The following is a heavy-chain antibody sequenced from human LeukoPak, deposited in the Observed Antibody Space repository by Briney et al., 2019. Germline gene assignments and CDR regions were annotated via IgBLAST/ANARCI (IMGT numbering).Heavy chain of an antibody. CDR3: ARDPDGDYDFDY. CDR1: VYTFINYG. Sequence: ASVKVSCKASVYTFINYGISWVRQAPGQGLEWMGWISAYNGNTNYAQKVQGRVTMTTDTSTSTAYMELRSLRSDDTAVYYCARDPDGDYDFDYWARKPWSPSPQ. J-gene: IGHJ4*02. V-gene: IGHV1-18*01. D-gene: IGHD4-17*01. CDR2: ISAYNGNT.